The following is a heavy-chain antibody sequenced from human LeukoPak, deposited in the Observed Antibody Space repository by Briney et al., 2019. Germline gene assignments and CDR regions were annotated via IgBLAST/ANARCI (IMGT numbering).Heavy chain of an antibody. CDR3: ARVHRGLRFLEWSFDY. Sequence: ASVKVCCKASGYTFTGYYMHWVRQAPGQGLEWMGWINPNSGGTNYAQKFQGRVTMTRDTSISTAYMELSRLGSDDTAVYYCARVHRGLRFLEWSFDYWGQGTLVTVSS. CDR1: GYTFTGYY. D-gene: IGHD3-3*01. J-gene: IGHJ4*02. V-gene: IGHV1-2*02. CDR2: INPNSGGT.